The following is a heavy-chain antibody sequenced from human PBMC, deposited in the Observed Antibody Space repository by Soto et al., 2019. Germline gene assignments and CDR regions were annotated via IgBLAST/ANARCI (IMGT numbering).Heavy chain of an antibody. D-gene: IGHD3-10*01. V-gene: IGHV4-31*03. CDR3: ARARMVRGIIYYYGMDV. CDR1: GGSISSDGNY. J-gene: IGHJ6*02. CDR2: IYYSGST. Sequence: QVQLQESGPGLVKSSQTLSLTCTVSGGSISSDGNYWSWIRQHPGKGLEWIGYIYYSGSTNYNRSLMSRVTISVDTSKNQFSLKLNSVTTADTAVYYCARARMVRGIIYYYGMDVWGQGTTVTVSS.